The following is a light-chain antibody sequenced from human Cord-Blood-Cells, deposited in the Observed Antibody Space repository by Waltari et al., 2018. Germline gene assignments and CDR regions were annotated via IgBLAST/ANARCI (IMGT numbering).Light chain of an antibody. Sequence: EIVLTQSPGTLSLSPGERATLSCRANQSVSSSYLAWYQQKPGHAPRLLIYGASSRATGIPDRFSGSGSGTDFTLTISRLEPEDFAVYYCQQYGSSPLTFGGGTKVEIK. CDR3: QQYGSSPLT. J-gene: IGKJ4*01. CDR2: GAS. V-gene: IGKV3-20*01. CDR1: QSVSSSY.